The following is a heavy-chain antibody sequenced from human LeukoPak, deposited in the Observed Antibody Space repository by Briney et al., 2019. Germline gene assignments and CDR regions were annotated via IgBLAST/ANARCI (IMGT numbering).Heavy chain of an antibody. CDR1: GYSFTFYW. J-gene: IGHJ4*02. CDR2: IYPGDSDT. CDR3: ARRPSPYSGSNFDY. D-gene: IGHD1-26*01. Sequence: PGESLKISCKGSGYSFTFYWIGWVRQMPGKGLEWMGMIYPGDSDTRYSPSFHGQVTISADKSINTAYLQWSSLKASDTAMYYCARRPSPYSGSNFDYWGQGSLVTVSS. V-gene: IGHV5-51*01.